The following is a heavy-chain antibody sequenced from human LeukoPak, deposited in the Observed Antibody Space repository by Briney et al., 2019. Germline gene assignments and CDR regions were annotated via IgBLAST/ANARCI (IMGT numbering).Heavy chain of an antibody. Sequence: SVKVSCKASGYTFTGYYMHWVRQAPGQGLEWMGRINPNSGGTNYAQKFQGRVTMTRDTSISTAYMELSRLRSDDTAVYYCARARRDGYNGKDYWGQGTLVTVSS. CDR1: GYTFTGYY. D-gene: IGHD5-24*01. J-gene: IGHJ4*02. V-gene: IGHV1-2*06. CDR3: ARARRDGYNGKDY. CDR2: INPNSGGT.